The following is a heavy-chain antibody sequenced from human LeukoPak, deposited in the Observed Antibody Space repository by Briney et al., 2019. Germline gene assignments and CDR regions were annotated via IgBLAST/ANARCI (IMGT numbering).Heavy chain of an antibody. CDR2: IIPIFGTA. CDR3: AVTSYYYYYMDV. Sequence: ASVKVSCKASGGTLSSYAISWVRQAPGQGLEWMGGIIPIFGTANYAQKFQGRVTITTDESTSTAYMELSSLRSEDTVVYYCAVTSYYYYYMDVWGKGTTVTVSS. D-gene: IGHD4-11*01. CDR1: GGTLSSYA. V-gene: IGHV1-69*05. J-gene: IGHJ6*03.